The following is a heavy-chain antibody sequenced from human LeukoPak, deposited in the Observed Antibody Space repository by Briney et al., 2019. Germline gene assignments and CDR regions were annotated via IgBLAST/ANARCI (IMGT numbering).Heavy chain of an antibody. CDR3: ARAYGSGSPIDY. CDR1: GFTFSSYE. D-gene: IGHD3-10*01. CDR2: ISSSGSTI. Sequence: GGSLRLSCAASGFTFSSYEMNWVRQAPGKGLEWVSYISSSGSTIYYADSVKGRFTISRDNAKNSLYLQMNSLRAEDTAVYYCARAYGSGSPIDYWGQGTLVTVSS. V-gene: IGHV3-48*03. J-gene: IGHJ4*02.